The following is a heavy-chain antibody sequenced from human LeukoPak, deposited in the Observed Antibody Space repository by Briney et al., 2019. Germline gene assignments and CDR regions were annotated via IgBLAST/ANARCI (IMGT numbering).Heavy chain of an antibody. J-gene: IGHJ4*02. V-gene: IGHV3-30*18. CDR1: GLSFSSYG. CDR3: SKDHGSSDWYYSDY. CDR2: ISYDGSNK. Sequence: GGSLRLSCAASGLSFSSYGMHGVRQAPGKGLEGVAGISYDGSNKYYADSAKGRFTISRDNSKNTLYLQMDTLRAGEPAVFYFSKDHGSSDWYYSDYWGQGTLVTASS. D-gene: IGHD6-13*01.